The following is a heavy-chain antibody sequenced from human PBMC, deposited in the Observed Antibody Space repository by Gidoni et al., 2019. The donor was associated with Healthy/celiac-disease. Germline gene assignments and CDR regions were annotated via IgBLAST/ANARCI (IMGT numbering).Heavy chain of an antibody. J-gene: IGHJ4*02. D-gene: IGHD4-17*01. V-gene: IGHV3-21*01. CDR3: ARDEDGDCDY. CDR1: GFTFSSYS. CDR2: ISSSSSYI. Sequence: EVQLVESGGGLVKPGGSLRLSCAASGFTFSSYSMNWVRQAPGKGREWVSSISSSSSYIYYADSVKGRFTISRDNAKNSLYLQMNSLRAEDTAVYYCARDEDGDCDYWGQGTLVTVSS.